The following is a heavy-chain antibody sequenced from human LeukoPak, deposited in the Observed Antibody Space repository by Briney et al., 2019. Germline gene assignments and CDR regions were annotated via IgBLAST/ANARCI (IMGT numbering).Heavy chain of an antibody. V-gene: IGHV1-18*01. CDR2: ISAYNGNR. D-gene: IGHD6-13*01. CDR1: GYTFTCYG. Sequence: ASVKVSCKTSGYTFTCYGIIWVRQAPGQGLEWMGWISAYNGNRNYAQKLQGRVTMTTDTSTSTAYMELRSLRSDDTAVYYCARGGPGWDSSSWYNYWGQGTLVTVSS. CDR3: ARGGPGWDSSSWYNY. J-gene: IGHJ4*02.